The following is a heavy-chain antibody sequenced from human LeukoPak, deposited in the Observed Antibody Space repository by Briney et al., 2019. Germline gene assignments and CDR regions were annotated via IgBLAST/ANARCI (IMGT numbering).Heavy chain of an antibody. D-gene: IGHD5-18*01. CDR3: ARGVVDTATNWFDP. Sequence: GGSLRLSCAASGFTFSTYWMSWVRQAPGKGLEWVSYISSSGSTIYYADSVKGRFTISRDNAKNSLYLQMNSLRAEDTAVYYCARGVVDTATNWFDPWGQGTLVTVSS. J-gene: IGHJ5*02. CDR2: ISSSGSTI. CDR1: GFTFSTYW. V-gene: IGHV3-48*04.